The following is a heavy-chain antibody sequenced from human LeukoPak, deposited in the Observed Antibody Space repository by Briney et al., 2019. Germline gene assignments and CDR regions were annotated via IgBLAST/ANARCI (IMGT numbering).Heavy chain of an antibody. Sequence: PSETLSLTCAVYGGSFSGYYWSWIRQPPGKGREWIGEINHSGSTNYNPSLKSRVTISVDTSKNQFSLKLSSVTAADTAVYYCARGVRPRGLVGYWGQGTLVTVSS. D-gene: IGHD2-21*01. CDR3: ARGVRPRGLVGY. V-gene: IGHV4-34*01. J-gene: IGHJ4*02. CDR2: INHSGST. CDR1: GGSFSGYY.